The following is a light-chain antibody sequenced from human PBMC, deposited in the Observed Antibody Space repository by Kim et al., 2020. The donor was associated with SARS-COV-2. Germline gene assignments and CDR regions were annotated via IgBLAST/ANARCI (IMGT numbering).Light chain of an antibody. V-gene: IGKV4-1*01. CDR3: QQYYSGPWT. Sequence: ASFNCISSKSVLYRIKKSIYVAWFQQKRGQPPKLLIYWASTRASGVPDRFSGSGSGTDFTLTISSLQSEDVAIYYCQQYYSGPWTFGQGTKVDIK. CDR1: KSVLYRIKKSIY. CDR2: WAS. J-gene: IGKJ1*01.